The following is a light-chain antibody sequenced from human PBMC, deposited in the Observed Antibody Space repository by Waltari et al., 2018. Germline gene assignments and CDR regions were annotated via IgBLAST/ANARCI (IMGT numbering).Light chain of an antibody. V-gene: IGLV2-14*01. CDR2: DVS. CDR3: SSYTSSSTWV. CDR1: SSDGGGYNY. J-gene: IGLJ3*02. Sequence: QSALTQPPSVSGSPGPSLPISCPGTSSDGGGYNYVCWYQQHPGKAPKLMIYDVSKRPSGVSNRFSGSKSGNTASLTISGLQAEDEADYYCSSYTSSSTWVFGGGTKLTVL.